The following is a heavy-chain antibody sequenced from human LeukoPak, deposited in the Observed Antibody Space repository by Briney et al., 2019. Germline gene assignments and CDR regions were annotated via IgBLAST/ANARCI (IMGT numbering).Heavy chain of an antibody. Sequence: TGGSLRLSCAASGFTFDDYGMSWVRQAPGKGLEWVSGINWNGGSTGYADSVKGRFTISRDNAKNSLYLQMNSLRAEDTALYHCARDSQRGVPAAPSGYMDVWGKGTTVTVSS. V-gene: IGHV3-20*01. D-gene: IGHD2-2*01. CDR3: ARDSQRGVPAAPSGYMDV. CDR1: GFTFDDYG. CDR2: INWNGGST. J-gene: IGHJ6*03.